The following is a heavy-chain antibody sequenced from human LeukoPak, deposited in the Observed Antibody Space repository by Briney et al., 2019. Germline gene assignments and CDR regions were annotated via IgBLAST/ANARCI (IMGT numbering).Heavy chain of an antibody. J-gene: IGHJ4*02. D-gene: IGHD6-13*01. V-gene: IGHV3-23*01. CDR2: ISGSGKST. Sequence: GGSLRLSCAASGFTFSSYAMSWVRQAPGKGLEWVSAISGSGKSTYYADSVKGRFTISRDNSKNTLYLQMNTLRAEDTAVYSCAKARYTSSWSYFDYWGQGTLVTVSS. CDR1: GFTFSSYA. CDR3: AKARYTSSWSYFDY.